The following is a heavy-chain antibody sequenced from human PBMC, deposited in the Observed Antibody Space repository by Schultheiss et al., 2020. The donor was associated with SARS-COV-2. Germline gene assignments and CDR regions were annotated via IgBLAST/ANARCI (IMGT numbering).Heavy chain of an antibody. V-gene: IGHV4-34*01. J-gene: IGHJ4*02. CDR2: INHSGST. CDR3: AREPIRTYSSSSKDY. D-gene: IGHD6-6*01. CDR1: GGSFSGYY. Sequence: SETLSLTCAVYGGSFSGYYWSWIRQPPGKGLEWIGEINHSGSTNYNPSLKCRVTISVDTSKNQFSLKLSSVTAADTAVYYCAREPIRTYSSSSKDYWGQGTLVTVSS.